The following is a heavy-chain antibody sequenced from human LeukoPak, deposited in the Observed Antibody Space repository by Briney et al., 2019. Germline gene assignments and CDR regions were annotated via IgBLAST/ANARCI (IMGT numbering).Heavy chain of an antibody. Sequence: GGSLRLSCAASGFTFSSYAMSWVRQAPGKGLEWVSAISGSGGSTYYADSVKGRFTISRDNSKNTLYLQMNSLRAEDTAVYYCAKGRASIFGVVIPTGGFDYWGQGTLVTVSS. J-gene: IGHJ4*02. D-gene: IGHD3-3*01. CDR1: GFTFSSYA. V-gene: IGHV3-23*01. CDR3: AKGRASIFGVVIPTGGFDY. CDR2: ISGSGGST.